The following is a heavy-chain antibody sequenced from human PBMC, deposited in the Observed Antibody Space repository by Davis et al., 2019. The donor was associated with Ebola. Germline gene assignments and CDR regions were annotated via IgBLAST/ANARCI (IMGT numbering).Heavy chain of an antibody. CDR2: IGTAGDT. CDR3: ARDPPFGGADY. Sequence: GESLKISCSASGFTFNTYDMHWVRQATGKGLEWVSTIGTAGDTYYSDSVKGRFTISRENARNALYLQMSSLRAGDTAIYYCARDPPFGGADYWGQGVLVTVSS. V-gene: IGHV3-13*01. CDR1: GFTFNTYD. J-gene: IGHJ4*02. D-gene: IGHD2-21*01.